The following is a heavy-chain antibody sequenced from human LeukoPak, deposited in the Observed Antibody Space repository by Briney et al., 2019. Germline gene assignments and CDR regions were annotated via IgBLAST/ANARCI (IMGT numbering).Heavy chain of an antibody. CDR1: GYSFTSYW. CDR3: ARLHRGMYSSSWYFAFDI. Sequence: GESLKISCKGSGYSFTSYWIGWVRQMPGKGLEWMGIIYPGDSDTRYSPSFQGQVTISADKSISTAYLQWSSLKASDTAMYYGARLHRGMYSSSWYFAFDIWGQGTMVTVSS. V-gene: IGHV5-51*01. D-gene: IGHD6-13*01. CDR2: IYPGDSDT. J-gene: IGHJ3*02.